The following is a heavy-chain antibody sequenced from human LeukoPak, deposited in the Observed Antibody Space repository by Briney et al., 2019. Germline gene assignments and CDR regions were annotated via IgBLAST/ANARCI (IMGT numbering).Heavy chain of an antibody. D-gene: IGHD5-18*01. CDR1: GFTFSDYG. J-gene: IGHJ4*02. CDR2: IRNDGSYE. V-gene: IGHV3-30*02. CDR3: ARDTHSYGYSDY. Sequence: GGSLRLSCAASGFTFSDYGMHWVRQAPGKGLEWVAFIRNDGSYEYYPDSVKGRFTISRDNSRNALFLQMNSLRAEDTAVYYCARDTHSYGYSDYWGQGTLVTVSS.